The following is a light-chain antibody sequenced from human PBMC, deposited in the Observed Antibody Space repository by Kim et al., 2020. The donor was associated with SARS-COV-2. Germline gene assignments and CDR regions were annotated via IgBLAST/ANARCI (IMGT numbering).Light chain of an antibody. CDR3: QQYNAYPYT. CDR1: QSISSL. CDR2: QAS. J-gene: IGKJ2*01. V-gene: IGKV1-5*03. Sequence: SSSVEARVTSTCRSSQSISSLLACYQHKPGKAPKLLIYQASNLETGVPSRFSGRGSETLFTLTISSLQPYDFATYYCQQYNAYPYTFDQGTKLEI.